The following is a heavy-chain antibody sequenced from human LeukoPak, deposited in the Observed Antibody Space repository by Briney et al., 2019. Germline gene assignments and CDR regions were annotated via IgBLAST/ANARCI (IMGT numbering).Heavy chain of an antibody. CDR2: ISSSSSYI. D-gene: IGHD3-22*01. Sequence: AGGSLRLSCIGSTFTFSDYGMHWVRQAPGKGLEWVSSISSSSSYIYYADSVKGRFTISRDNAKNSLYLQMNSLRAEDTAVYYCARDMRHYYYDSSGYPDYWGQGTLVTVSS. J-gene: IGHJ4*02. V-gene: IGHV3-21*01. CDR1: TFTFSDYG. CDR3: ARDMRHYYYDSSGYPDY.